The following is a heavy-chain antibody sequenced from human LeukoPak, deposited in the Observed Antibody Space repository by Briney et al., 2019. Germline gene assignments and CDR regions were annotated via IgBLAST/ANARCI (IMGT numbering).Heavy chain of an antibody. CDR3: ARRRLFLAHAFDI. CDR1: SGSISTSNYY. D-gene: IGHD4/OR15-4a*01. J-gene: IGHJ3*02. CDR2: IFYSGST. Sequence: SETLSLTCTVSSGSISTSNYYWGWVRQPPGKALEWIGNIFYSGSTYYNPSLKSRVTISVDTSKNQFSLKLTSVTVADTAVYYCARRRLFLAHAFDIWGQGTMVTVSS. V-gene: IGHV4-39*07.